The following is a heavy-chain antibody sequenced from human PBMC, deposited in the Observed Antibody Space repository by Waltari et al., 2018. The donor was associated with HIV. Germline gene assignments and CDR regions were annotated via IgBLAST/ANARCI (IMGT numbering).Heavy chain of an antibody. CDR2: IYYSGST. CDR3: ARLADYDFWSGRAGFDP. Sequence: QLQLQESGPGLVTPSETLSLTCTVSGGSISSSSYYWGWIRQPPGKGLEWIGSIYYSGSTYYNPSLKSRVTISVDTSKNQFSLKLSSVTAADTAVYYCARLADYDFWSGRAGFDPWGQGTLVTVSS. CDR1: GGSISSSSYY. V-gene: IGHV4-39*01. D-gene: IGHD3-3*01. J-gene: IGHJ5*02.